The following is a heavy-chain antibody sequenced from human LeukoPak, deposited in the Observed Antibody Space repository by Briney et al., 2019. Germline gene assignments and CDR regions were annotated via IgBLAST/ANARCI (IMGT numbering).Heavy chain of an antibody. Sequence: SETLSLTCTVSGESISGFYWTWIRQPPGKGLEWIGYIYYSGSTNYNPSLKSRVTISVDTSKNQFSLKLSSVTAADTAVYYCARIIKTHYYYYYYYMDVWGKGTTVTVSS. CDR1: GESISGFY. D-gene: IGHD5-24*01. V-gene: IGHV4-59*01. CDR3: ARIIKTHYYYYYYYMDV. CDR2: IYYSGST. J-gene: IGHJ6*03.